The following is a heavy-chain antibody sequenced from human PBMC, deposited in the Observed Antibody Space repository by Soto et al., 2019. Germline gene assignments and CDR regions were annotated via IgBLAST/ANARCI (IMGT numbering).Heavy chain of an antibody. J-gene: IGHJ6*03. CDR2: IIPILGIA. Sequence: ASVKVSCKASGGTFSSYTISWVRQAPGQGLEWMGRIIPILGIANYAQKFQGRVTITADKSTSTAYMELSSLRSEDTAVYYCARDQSGTTVTTESLGNYYYYYMDVWGKGTTVTVSS. D-gene: IGHD4-17*01. V-gene: IGHV1-69*04. CDR1: GGTFSSYT. CDR3: ARDQSGTTVTTESLGNYYYYYMDV.